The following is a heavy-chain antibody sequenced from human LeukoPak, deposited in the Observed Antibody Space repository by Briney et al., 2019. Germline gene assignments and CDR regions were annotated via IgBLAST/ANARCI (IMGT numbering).Heavy chain of an antibody. Sequence: PSETLSLTYTVSGGSISSGDYYWSWIRQHPGKGLEWIGYIHYSGSAYYNPSLKSRVTMSVDTSKNQFSLKLSSVTAADTAVYYCAKGVPSDYGHSVVWGRGTLISVSS. V-gene: IGHV4-31*03. D-gene: IGHD4-17*01. CDR3: AKGVPSDYGHSVV. J-gene: IGHJ2*01. CDR2: IHYSGSA. CDR1: GGSISSGDYY.